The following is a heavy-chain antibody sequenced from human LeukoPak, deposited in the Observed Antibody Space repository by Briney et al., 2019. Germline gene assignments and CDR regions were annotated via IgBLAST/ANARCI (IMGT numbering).Heavy chain of an antibody. CDR1: GGTFSSYA. Sequence: ASVKVSCTASGGTFSSYAISWVRQAPGQGLEWVGGIIPIFGTANYAQKFQGRVTITADESTSTAYMELSSLRSEDTAVYYCARGAYYGSGSYSPFDYWGQGTLVTVSS. V-gene: IGHV1-69*13. D-gene: IGHD3-10*01. CDR3: ARGAYYGSGSYSPFDY. CDR2: IIPIFGTA. J-gene: IGHJ4*02.